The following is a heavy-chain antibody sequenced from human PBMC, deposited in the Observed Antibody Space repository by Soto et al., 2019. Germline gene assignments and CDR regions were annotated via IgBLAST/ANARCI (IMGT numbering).Heavy chain of an antibody. CDR3: AIGRRKKSGSNTWFDP. J-gene: IGHJ5*02. CDR1: GVTISTYA. CDR2: ISDTGGAT. V-gene: IGHV3-23*01. Sequence: EVQLLESEGGLVQPGGSLRLSCTASGVTISTYAMNWVRQAPGKGLEWVSTISDTGGATFYAGSVKGRFTISRDNSKNTVYLQLRSLRGEDTAVYFCAIGRRKKSGSNTWFDPWGRGTLVTVSS. D-gene: IGHD3-3*01.